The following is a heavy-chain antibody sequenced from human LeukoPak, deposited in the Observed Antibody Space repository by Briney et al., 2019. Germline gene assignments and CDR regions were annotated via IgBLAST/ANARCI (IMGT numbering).Heavy chain of an antibody. CDR3: ARGSLGTAMVHDC. V-gene: IGHV3-23*01. CDR2: ISGSGGST. Sequence: PGGSLRLSCAASGFTFSSYAMSWVRQAPGKGLEWVSAISGSGGSTYYADSVKGRFTISRDNSENTLYLQMNSLRAEDTAVYYCARGSLGTAMVHDCWGQGTLVTVSS. D-gene: IGHD5-18*01. CDR1: GFTFSSYA. J-gene: IGHJ4*02.